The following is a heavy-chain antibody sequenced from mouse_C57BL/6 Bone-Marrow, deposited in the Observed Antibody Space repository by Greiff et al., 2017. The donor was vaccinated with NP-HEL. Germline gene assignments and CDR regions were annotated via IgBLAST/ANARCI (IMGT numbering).Heavy chain of an antibody. CDR2: IDPEDGDI. J-gene: IGHJ2*01. V-gene: IGHV14-4*01. CDR1: GFNIKDDY. Sequence: VQLQQSGAELVRPGASVKLSCTASGFNIKDDYMHWVKQRPEQGLEWIGWIDPEDGDIASASKFQGRAPIPAETSSNTAYLQLSSLTSDDTAVYYCTTGGLRLGGQGTTLTVSS. D-gene: IGHD2-4*01. CDR3: TTGGLRL.